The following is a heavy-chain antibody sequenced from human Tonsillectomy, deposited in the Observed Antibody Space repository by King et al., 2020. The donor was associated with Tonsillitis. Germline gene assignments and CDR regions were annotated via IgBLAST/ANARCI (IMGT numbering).Heavy chain of an antibody. CDR2: IYYSGAT. CDR1: GGSISSFY. Sequence: QLQESGPGLVRPSETLSLTCIVSGGSISSFYWSWIRQPPGKGLEWIGYIYYSGATNYNPSLKGRVTISVDTSKNEISLKLSSVTEADTAVYYCERVVIFGAEPYYYCMDVWGEGTTVTVSS. V-gene: IGHV4-59*01. CDR3: ERVVIFGAEPYYYCMDV. J-gene: IGHJ6*03. D-gene: IGHD3/OR15-3a*01.